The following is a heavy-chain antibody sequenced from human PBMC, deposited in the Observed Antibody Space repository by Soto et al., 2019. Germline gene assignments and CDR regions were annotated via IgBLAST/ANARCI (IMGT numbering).Heavy chain of an antibody. D-gene: IGHD3-3*01. V-gene: IGHV3-43*01. CDR1: GFTFDDYT. CDR3: AKDRDDFPGEFDY. Sequence: GGSLRLSCAASGFTFDDYTMHWVRQAPGKGLEWVSLISWDGGSTYYADSVKGRFTISRDNSKNSLYLQMNSLRTEDTALYYCAKDRDDFPGEFDYWGQGTLVTVSS. CDR2: ISWDGGST. J-gene: IGHJ4*02.